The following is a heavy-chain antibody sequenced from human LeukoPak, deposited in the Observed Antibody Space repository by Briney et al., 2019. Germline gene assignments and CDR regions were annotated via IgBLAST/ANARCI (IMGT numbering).Heavy chain of an antibody. CDR3: ARGDILGVSSTSDFDY. J-gene: IGHJ4*02. V-gene: IGHV4-59*12. Sequence: SETLSLTCTVSGGSISGYYWTWIRLPPGKGLEWIGYMYYSGSTNYNPSLKSRVTMSVDRSKNQFSLKLSSVTAADTAVYYCARGDILGVSSTSDFDYWGQGTLVTVSS. CDR1: GGSISGYY. CDR2: MYYSGST. D-gene: IGHD2-2*01.